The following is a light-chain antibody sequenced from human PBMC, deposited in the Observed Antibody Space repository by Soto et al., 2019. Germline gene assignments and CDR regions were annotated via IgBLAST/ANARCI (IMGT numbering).Light chain of an antibody. J-gene: IGLJ2*01. CDR2: EVS. CDR3: MSYVGGNSVA. V-gene: IGLV2-8*01. Sequence: QSVLTQPPSASGSPGMSVTLSCSGTDNDVGRYDYVSWYQQHPGKAPKLLIYEVSKRPSGAPDRFSASKSGNTASLTVSGLQGEDEADYYCMSYVGGNSVAFGGGTKLTVL. CDR1: DNDVGRYDY.